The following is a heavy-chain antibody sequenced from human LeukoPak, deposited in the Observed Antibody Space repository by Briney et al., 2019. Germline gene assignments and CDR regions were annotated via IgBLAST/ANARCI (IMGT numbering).Heavy chain of an antibody. J-gene: IGHJ6*02. Sequence: SVKVSCKASGGTFSSYAISWLRQAPGQGLDWMGRIIPILCIANYAQKFQGRVTITADKSTSTAYMELSSLRSEDTAVYYCARDMGDTAMVTDYYYYGMDVWGQGTTVTVSS. CDR2: IIPILCIA. CDR1: GGTFSSYA. V-gene: IGHV1-69*04. D-gene: IGHD5-18*01. CDR3: ARDMGDTAMVTDYYYYGMDV.